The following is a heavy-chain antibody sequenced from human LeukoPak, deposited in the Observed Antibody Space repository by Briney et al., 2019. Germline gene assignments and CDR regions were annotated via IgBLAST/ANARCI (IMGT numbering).Heavy chain of an antibody. CDR1: GGSFSGYY. J-gene: IGHJ6*03. Sequence: SETLSLTCAVYGGSFSGYYWSWIRQPPGKGLEWIGEINNSGSTNYNPSLKSRVTISVDTSKNQFSLKLSSVTAADTAVYYCARGRGRNWAYYYYYMDVWGKGTTVTVSS. CDR2: INNSGST. V-gene: IGHV4-34*01. D-gene: IGHD7-27*01. CDR3: ARGRGRNWAYYYYYMDV.